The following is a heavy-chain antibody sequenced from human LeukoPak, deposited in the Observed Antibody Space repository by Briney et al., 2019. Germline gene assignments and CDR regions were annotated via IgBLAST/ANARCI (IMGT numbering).Heavy chain of an antibody. Sequence: GASVKVSCKASGYIFTGYYMHWVRQAPGKGLEWMGGFDPEDGETIYAQKFQGRVTMTEDTSTDTAYMELSSLRSEDTAVYYCARGGVYDILTGYSFDYWGQGTLVTVSS. J-gene: IGHJ4*02. CDR1: GYIFTGYY. V-gene: IGHV1-24*01. D-gene: IGHD3-9*01. CDR2: FDPEDGET. CDR3: ARGGVYDILTGYSFDY.